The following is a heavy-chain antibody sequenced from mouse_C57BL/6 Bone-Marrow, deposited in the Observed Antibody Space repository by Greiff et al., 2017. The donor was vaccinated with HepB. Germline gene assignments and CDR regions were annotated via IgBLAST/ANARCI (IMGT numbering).Heavy chain of an antibody. J-gene: IGHJ3*01. Sequence: EVQGVESGGGLVKPGGSLKLSCAASGFTFSSYAMSWVRQTPEKRLEWVATISDGGNYTYYPDNVKGRFTISRDNAKNKLYLQMSHLKSEDTAMYYCARYSSGYPFAYWGQGTLVTVSA. CDR3: ARYSSGYPFAY. D-gene: IGHD3-2*02. CDR1: GFTFSSYA. CDR2: ISDGGNYT. V-gene: IGHV5-4*01.